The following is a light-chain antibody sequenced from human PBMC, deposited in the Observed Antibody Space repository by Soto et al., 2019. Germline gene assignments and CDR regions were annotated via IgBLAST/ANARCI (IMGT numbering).Light chain of an antibody. Sequence: IVMTQSPATLSVSPGARVTLSCRASETVRTNLAWFQQKPGQTPRLLIFGASTRATGIPTRFTGSGSETEFTLTIGSLQSEDLAVYYCQQYYNWPPYTFGQGTKLEIK. J-gene: IGKJ2*01. CDR3: QQYYNWPPYT. CDR1: ETVRTN. V-gene: IGKV3-15*01. CDR2: GAS.